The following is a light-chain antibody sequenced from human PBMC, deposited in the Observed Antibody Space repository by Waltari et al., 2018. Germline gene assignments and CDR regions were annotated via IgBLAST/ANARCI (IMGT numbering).Light chain of an antibody. V-gene: IGLV2-14*03. CDR3: SSYATTYSFV. Sequence: QSALTQPASVSGSPGQSITISCTGTNSDVGGFNYVSWYQQYPGKAPKLLIYDVTNRPSRVSTRFSGSKSGNTASLIISGLQAEDEADYYCSSYATTYSFVFGSGTRVAVL. CDR1: NSDVGGFNY. J-gene: IGLJ1*01. CDR2: DVT.